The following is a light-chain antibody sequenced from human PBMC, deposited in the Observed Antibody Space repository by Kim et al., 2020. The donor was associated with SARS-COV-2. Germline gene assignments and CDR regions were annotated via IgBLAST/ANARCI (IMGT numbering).Light chain of an antibody. Sequence: VSQGERATRSCRASQGVSSNLAWYQQTPGQAPRLLIYSASTRATGIPARFSGSGSGTEFTLTISSLQSEDFAVYYCQQCDHWPLTFGGGTKVDIK. CDR3: QQCDHWPLT. CDR1: QGVSSN. CDR2: SAS. V-gene: IGKV3-15*01. J-gene: IGKJ4*01.